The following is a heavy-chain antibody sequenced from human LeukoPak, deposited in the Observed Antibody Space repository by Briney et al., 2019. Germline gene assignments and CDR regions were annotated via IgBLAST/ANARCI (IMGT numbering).Heavy chain of an antibody. CDR1: GFTVSINY. Sequence: GGSLRLSCAASGFTVSINYMSWVRQAPGKGLEWVSVIYSGGSTYYADSVKGRFTISRDNSENTLYLQMNSLRAEDTAVYYCARAPDRIGFMDVWGKGTTVTVSS. CDR3: ARAPDRIGFMDV. CDR2: IYSGGST. D-gene: IGHD2-15*01. J-gene: IGHJ6*03. V-gene: IGHV3-53*01.